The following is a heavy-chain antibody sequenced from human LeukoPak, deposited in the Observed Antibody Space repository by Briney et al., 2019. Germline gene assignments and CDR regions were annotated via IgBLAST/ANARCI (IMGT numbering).Heavy chain of an antibody. V-gene: IGHV3-23*01. CDR3: AKVMSATWRSGTYTLDV. D-gene: IGHD1-26*01. CDR1: GFSLTNNA. CDR2: MKGGGET. J-gene: IGHJ6*02. Sequence: GGSLRLSCAASGFSLTNNAMSWVRQAQARGPEGLSSMKGGGETFYADSVKGRFTISRVNSKNTLYLQMNSLRAEDTAVYYCAKVMSATWRSGTYTLDVWGQGTTVTVSS.